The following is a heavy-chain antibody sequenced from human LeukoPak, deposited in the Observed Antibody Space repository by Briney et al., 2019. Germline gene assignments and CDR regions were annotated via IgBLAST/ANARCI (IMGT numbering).Heavy chain of an antibody. CDR2: INHSGST. D-gene: IGHD3-10*01. J-gene: IGHJ4*02. Sequence: SETLSLTCAVYGGSFSGYYWSWIRQPPGEGLEWIGEINHSGSTNYNPSLKSRVTIPVDTSKNQFSLKLSSVTAADTAVYYCARDYYGSGSYPNWGQGTLVTVSS. CDR3: ARDYYGSGSYPN. CDR1: GGSFSGYY. V-gene: IGHV4-34*01.